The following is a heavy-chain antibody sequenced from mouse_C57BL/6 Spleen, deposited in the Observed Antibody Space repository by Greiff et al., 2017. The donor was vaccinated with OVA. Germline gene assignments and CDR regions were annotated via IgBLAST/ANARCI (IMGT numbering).Heavy chain of an antibody. CDR3: AREGYDEGFAY. CDR2: ISSGSSTI. D-gene: IGHD2-2*01. Sequence: EVQLVESGGGLVKPGGSLKLSCAATGFTFSDYGLHWVRPAPEKGLEWVAYISSGSSTIYYADTVKGRFTISRDNAKNTLFLQMTSLRSEDTAMYYCAREGYDEGFAYWGQGTLVTVSA. CDR1: GFTFSDYG. V-gene: IGHV5-17*01. J-gene: IGHJ3*01.